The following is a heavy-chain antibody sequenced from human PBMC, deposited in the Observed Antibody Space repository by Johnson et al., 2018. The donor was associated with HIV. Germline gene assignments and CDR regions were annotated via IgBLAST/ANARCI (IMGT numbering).Heavy chain of an antibody. CDR3: AKDPGGGSYPNDAFDI. Sequence: VLLVESGGGLIQPGGSLRLSCAASGFTVSSNYMSWVRQAPGKGLEWVSYISSSGSTIYYADSVKGRFTISRDNSKNTLYLQMNSLRAEDTAVYYCAKDPGGGSYPNDAFDIWGQGTMVTVSS. V-gene: IGHV3-48*01. CDR2: ISSSGSTI. D-gene: IGHD1-26*01. J-gene: IGHJ3*02. CDR1: GFTVSSNY.